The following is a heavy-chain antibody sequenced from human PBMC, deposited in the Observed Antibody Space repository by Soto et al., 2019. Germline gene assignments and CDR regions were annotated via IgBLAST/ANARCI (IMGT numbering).Heavy chain of an antibody. J-gene: IGHJ6*02. CDR2: INPNSGGT. Sequence: QVQLVQSGAEVKKPGASVKVSCKASGYTFTGYYMHWVRQAPGQGLEWMGWINPNSGGTNYAQKFQGWVTMTRDTSISTAYMELSRLRSDDTAVYYCARDRANWGSGYYYGMDVWGRGTTVTVYS. V-gene: IGHV1-2*04. CDR3: ARDRANWGSGYYYGMDV. D-gene: IGHD7-27*01. CDR1: GYTFTGYY.